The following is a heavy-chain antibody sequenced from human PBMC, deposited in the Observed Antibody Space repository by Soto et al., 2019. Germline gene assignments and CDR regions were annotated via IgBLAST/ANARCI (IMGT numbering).Heavy chain of an antibody. CDR2: IYSDATT. CDR1: GFTVSSNY. Sequence: EVQLVETGGGLIQPGGSLRLSCAASGFTVSSNYMNWVRQAPGKGLEWLSIIYSDATTYYADSVKGRFTISRDNFKNTLYLQMNNLRAEDTAVYYCAILSNWGQRTLVTVSS. J-gene: IGHJ4*02. CDR3: AILSN. V-gene: IGHV3-53*02. D-gene: IGHD6-6*01.